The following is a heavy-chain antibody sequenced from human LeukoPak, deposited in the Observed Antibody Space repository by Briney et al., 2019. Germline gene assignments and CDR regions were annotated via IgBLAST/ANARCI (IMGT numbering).Heavy chain of an antibody. Sequence: SETLSLTCTVSGGSISSGGYYWSWLRHHPGKGLEWIGYIYYSGSTYYNPSLKSRLTISVDTSNNQFSLQLSSVTAADTAVYYCASGGSSGSPDYWGQGTLVTVSS. CDR1: GGSISSGGYY. V-gene: IGHV4-31*03. J-gene: IGHJ4*02. CDR3: ASGGSSGSPDY. CDR2: IYYSGST. D-gene: IGHD3-22*01.